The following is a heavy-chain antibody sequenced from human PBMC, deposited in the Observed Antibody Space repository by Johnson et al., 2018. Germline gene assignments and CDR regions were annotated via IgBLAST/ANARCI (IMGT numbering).Heavy chain of an antibody. CDR3: AKVVTMSSSAKHDAFVI. J-gene: IGHJ3*02. V-gene: IGHV3-23*01. D-gene: IGHD3-22*01. Sequence: VESGGSLRLSCAASGFTFSSYAMSWVRQAPGKGLEWVSAISGSGGSTYYADSVKGRFTISRDNSKNTLYLQMNSLRAEDTGVYYCAKVVTMSSSAKHDAFVIWGQGTMVTVSS. CDR1: GFTFSSYA. CDR2: ISGSGGST.